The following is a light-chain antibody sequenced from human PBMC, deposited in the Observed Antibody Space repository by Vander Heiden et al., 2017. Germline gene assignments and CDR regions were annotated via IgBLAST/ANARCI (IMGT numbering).Light chain of an antibody. V-gene: IGLV1-51*02. CDR1: SSNIGNNF. CDR3: ATWDSSLSAVV. Sequence: QSVLTQPPSVSAAPGQKVTISCSGSSSNIGNNFVSWYQQLPGTAPKLLIYENNKRPSGIPGRFSGSKSGTSATLGIIGLQTGDEADYYCATWDSSLSAVVFGGGTKLTV. J-gene: IGLJ2*01. CDR2: ENN.